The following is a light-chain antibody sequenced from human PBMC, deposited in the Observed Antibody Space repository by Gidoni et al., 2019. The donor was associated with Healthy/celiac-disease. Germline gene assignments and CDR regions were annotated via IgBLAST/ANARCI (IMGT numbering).Light chain of an antibody. Sequence: SYVLTQPPSASVAPGQTARITRGGNNIGSKSGHWYQQKPGQAPVLVVYDDSDRPSGIPERFSGSNSGNTATLTISRVEAGDEADYYCQVWDSSSDHYVFGTGTKVTVL. CDR1: NIGSKS. V-gene: IGLV3-21*02. CDR3: QVWDSSSDHYV. J-gene: IGLJ1*01. CDR2: DDS.